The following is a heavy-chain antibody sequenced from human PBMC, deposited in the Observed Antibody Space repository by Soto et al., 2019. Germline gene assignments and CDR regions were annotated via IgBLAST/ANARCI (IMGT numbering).Heavy chain of an antibody. J-gene: IGHJ6*02. D-gene: IGHD3-10*01. CDR1: GFTFSDYG. CDR2: IGSEGSKE. V-gene: IGHV3-33*01. CDR3: GGRCEPRGLWSTAALDYGVDV. Sequence: QVQLVESGGGVVQPGRSLKLSGTASGFTFSDYGMHWVRQAPGKALEGVALIGSEGSKEYFPDSVRGRFTISRDNSNETVYMQTTGLRAEDTAVYYCGGRCEPRGLWSTAALDYGVDVVGRGTAVTVS.